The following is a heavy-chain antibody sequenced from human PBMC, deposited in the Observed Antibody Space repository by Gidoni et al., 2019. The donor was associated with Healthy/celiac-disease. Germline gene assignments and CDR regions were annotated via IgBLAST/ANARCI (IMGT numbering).Heavy chain of an antibody. Sequence: QVQLQESGPGLVKPSQTLSLTCTVSGGSISSGSYHWSWIRQPAGKGLEWIGRIYTSGSTNYNPSLKSRVTISVDTSKNQFSLKLSSVTAADTAVYYCASSSTTVTHAFDIWGQGTMVTVSS. CDR2: IYTSGST. J-gene: IGHJ3*02. CDR1: GGSISSGSYH. V-gene: IGHV4-61*02. CDR3: ASSSTTVTHAFDI. D-gene: IGHD4-4*01.